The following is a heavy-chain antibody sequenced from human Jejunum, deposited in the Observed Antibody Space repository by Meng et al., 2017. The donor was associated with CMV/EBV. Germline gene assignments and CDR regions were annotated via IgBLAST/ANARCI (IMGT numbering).Heavy chain of an antibody. D-gene: IGHD1-26*01. CDR2: IPHYGAKE. CDR3: AKGGSGSYPTYGMDV. V-gene: IGHV3-30*02. Sequence: FTFNTYGLHWVRQAPGKGLEWVALIPHYGAKEDYSDSVKGRFTISRDNSKNTLYLQMNSLRAEDTAVYYCAKGGSGSYPTYGMDVWGQGTTVTVSS. CDR1: FTFNTYG. J-gene: IGHJ6*02.